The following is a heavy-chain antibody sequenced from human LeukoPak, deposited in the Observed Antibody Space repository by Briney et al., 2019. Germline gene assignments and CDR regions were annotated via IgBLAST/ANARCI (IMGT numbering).Heavy chain of an antibody. Sequence: PGGSLRLSCAASGFTFSSYAMSWVRQAPGKGLEWVSAISGSGGSTYYADSVKGRFTISRDNSKNTLYLQMNSLRAEDTAVYYCAKETSIVQEGGGYYPYGGMDVWGQGTTVTVSS. D-gene: IGHD3-22*01. CDR2: ISGSGGST. CDR3: AKETSIVQEGGGYYPYGGMDV. V-gene: IGHV3-23*01. J-gene: IGHJ6*02. CDR1: GFTFSSYA.